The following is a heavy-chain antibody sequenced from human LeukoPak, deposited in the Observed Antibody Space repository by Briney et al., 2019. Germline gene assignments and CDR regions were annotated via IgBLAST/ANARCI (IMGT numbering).Heavy chain of an antibody. J-gene: IGHJ3*02. D-gene: IGHD2-15*01. Sequence: QTGGSLRLSCAASGFTFSSYWMNWVRQAPGKGLVLVSRINSDGISTKYADSVKGRFTISRDNAKNTLYLQMNSLRAEDTAVYFCASGGSVGDIFDIWGQGTMVTVSS. CDR3: ASGGSVGDIFDI. V-gene: IGHV3-74*01. CDR2: INSDGIST. CDR1: GFTFSSYW.